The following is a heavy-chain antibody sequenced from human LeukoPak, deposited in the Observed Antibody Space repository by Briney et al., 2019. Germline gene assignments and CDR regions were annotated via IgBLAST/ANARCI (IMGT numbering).Heavy chain of an antibody. Sequence: GGSLRLSCAASGFTVSSNYMSWVRQAPGKGLEWVSVIYSGGSTYYADSVKGRFTISRDNSKNTLYLQMNSLSAEDTAVYYCARDFRGGWIQLWYQRGNAFDIWGQGTMVTVSS. D-gene: IGHD5-18*01. V-gene: IGHV3-66*01. J-gene: IGHJ3*02. CDR1: GFTVSSNY. CDR3: ARDFRGGWIQLWYQRGNAFDI. CDR2: IYSGGST.